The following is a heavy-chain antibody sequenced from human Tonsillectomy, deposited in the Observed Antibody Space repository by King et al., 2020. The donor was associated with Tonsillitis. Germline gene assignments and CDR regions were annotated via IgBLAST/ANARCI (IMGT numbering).Heavy chain of an antibody. CDR1: GSSISSVYY. CDR2: IYHSGST. D-gene: IGHD1-1*01. Sequence: VQLQESGPGLVKPSETLSLTCTVSGSSISSVYYWGWIRQPPGKGLEWIGSIYHSGSTYYNPSLKSRVTISVDTSKNQFSLNLSSVTAADTAVYYCARTTEAYYFDYWGQGTLVIVSS. V-gene: IGHV4-38-2*02. J-gene: IGHJ4*02. CDR3: ARTTEAYYFDY.